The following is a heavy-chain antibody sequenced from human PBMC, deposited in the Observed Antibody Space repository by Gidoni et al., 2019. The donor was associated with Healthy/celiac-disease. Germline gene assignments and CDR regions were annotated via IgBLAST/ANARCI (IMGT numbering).Heavy chain of an antibody. J-gene: IGHJ3*02. CDR3: ARDLTGGAFDI. D-gene: IGHD3-9*01. CDR2: INPNSGCT. V-gene: IGHV1-2*02. CDR1: GYTFTGYY. Sequence: QVQLVQSGAEVKKPGASVKVSCKASGYTFTGYYMHWVQQAPGQWLEWMGWINPNSGCTNYAQKFQGRVTMTRDTSSSTAYMELSRLRSDDTAVYYCARDLTGGAFDIWGQGTMVTVSS.